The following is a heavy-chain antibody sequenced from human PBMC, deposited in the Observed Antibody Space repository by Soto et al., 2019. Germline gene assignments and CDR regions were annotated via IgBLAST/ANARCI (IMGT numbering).Heavy chain of an antibody. Sequence: GGSLRLSCAASEFTFSNYAMSWVRQAPGKGLEWVSSISDNGGTTYYADSVKGRFTISRDNSKNTLYLQMNSLRAEDTAVYYCAKYPQQLIFYFDYLGQGTQVTIPS. D-gene: IGHD6-13*01. CDR1: EFTFSNYA. CDR2: ISDNGGTT. V-gene: IGHV3-23*01. J-gene: IGHJ4*01. CDR3: AKYPQQLIFYFDY.